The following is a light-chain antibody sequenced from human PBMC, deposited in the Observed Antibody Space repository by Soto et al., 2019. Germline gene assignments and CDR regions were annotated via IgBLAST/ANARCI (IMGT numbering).Light chain of an antibody. Sequence: DIQMTHSPSTLSASVGDRVTITCRASQSISSWLAWYQQKPGKAPKLLIYDASSLESGVPSRFSGSGSGTEFTLTISSLQPYDFATYYCQQYNSYSETFGQGTKVEIK. J-gene: IGKJ1*01. CDR2: DAS. CDR1: QSISSW. CDR3: QQYNSYSET. V-gene: IGKV1-5*01.